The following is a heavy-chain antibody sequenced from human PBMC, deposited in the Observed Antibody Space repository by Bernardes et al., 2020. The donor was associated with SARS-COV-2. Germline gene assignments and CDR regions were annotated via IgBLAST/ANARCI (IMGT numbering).Heavy chain of an antibody. CDR1: GGSFSGYY. CDR3: ARGGGGRTIFGVVIPGLTFDY. CDR2: INHSGST. Sequence: TLSLTCAVYGGSFSGYYWSWIRQPPGKGLEWIGEINHSGSTNYNPSLKSRVTISVDTSKNQFSLKLSSVTAADTAGSYCARGGGGRTIFGVVIPGLTFDYWGQGTLVTVSS. D-gene: IGHD3-3*01. J-gene: IGHJ4*02. V-gene: IGHV4-34*01.